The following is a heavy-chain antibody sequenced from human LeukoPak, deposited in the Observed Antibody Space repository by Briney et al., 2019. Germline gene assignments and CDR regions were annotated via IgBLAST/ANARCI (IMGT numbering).Heavy chain of an antibody. D-gene: IGHD3-22*01. CDR1: GGTFTNYA. V-gene: IGHV1-69*05. Sequence: GSSAKVSCKASGGTFTNYAFDWVRQAPGQGLEWMGRIISIFDSAHYAQRFQGRITITTDESSTTAYMTLSSLTSDDAAVYYCASQDASIYSESSTSPTYSDWGQGTLVTVSS. CDR3: ASQDASIYSESSTSPTYSD. CDR2: IISIFDSA. J-gene: IGHJ4*02.